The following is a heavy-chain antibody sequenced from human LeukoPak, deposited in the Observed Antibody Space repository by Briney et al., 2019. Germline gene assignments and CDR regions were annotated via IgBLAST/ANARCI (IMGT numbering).Heavy chain of an antibody. D-gene: IGHD3-22*01. CDR1: GYSISSGYY. CDR2: IYHSGST. CDR3: ARDPTYYYDSSGPSFDY. J-gene: IGHJ4*01. V-gene: IGHV4-38-2*02. Sequence: SSETLSLTCTVSGYSISSGYYWGWIRQPPGKGLEWIGSIYHSGSTYYNPSLKSRVTISVDTSKNQFSLKLSSVTAADTAVYYCARDPTYYYDSSGPSFDYWGQEPWSPSPQ.